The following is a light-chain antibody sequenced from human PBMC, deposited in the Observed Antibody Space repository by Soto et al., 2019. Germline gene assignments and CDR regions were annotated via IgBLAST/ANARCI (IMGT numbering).Light chain of an antibody. CDR3: QQYDSSPLT. V-gene: IGKV3-20*01. Sequence: EIVLTQSPGTLSLSPGERATLYCRASQSVSSSYLAWYQQKPGQAPRLLIYGASSRATGIPDRFSGSGSGTDFTLTISRLEPEDFVVYYCQQYDSSPLTFGGGTKVEIK. CDR1: QSVSSSY. CDR2: GAS. J-gene: IGKJ4*01.